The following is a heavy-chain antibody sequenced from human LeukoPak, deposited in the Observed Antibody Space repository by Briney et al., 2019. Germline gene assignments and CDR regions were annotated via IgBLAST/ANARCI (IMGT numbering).Heavy chain of an antibody. V-gene: IGHV4-59*01. J-gene: IGHJ6*03. CDR1: GDSISSYY. D-gene: IGHD2-2*02. CDR3: ARIPPAINYYYYYIDV. CDR2: IYSSGST. Sequence: PSETLSLTCTVSGDSISSYYWSWLRQPPGKGLEWIGHIYSSGSTNYNPSLKSRVTISVDTSKNQFSLKLSSVTAADTAVYYCARIPPAINYYYYYIDVWGKGTTVTVSS.